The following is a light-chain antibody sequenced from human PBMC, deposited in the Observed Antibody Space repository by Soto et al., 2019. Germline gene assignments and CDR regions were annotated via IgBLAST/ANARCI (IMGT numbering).Light chain of an antibody. CDR2: KAS. J-gene: IGKJ5*01. Sequence: DIQMAHSPSSLSGSVGDRVTITCRASRTISSWLAWYQQKPGKAPKLLIYKASTLKSGVPSRFSGSGSGTDFTLSINSLQPEDFATYYCQQAYSFPIPFGQVTRPAIK. V-gene: IGKV1-5*03. CDR3: QQAYSFPIP. CDR1: RTISSW.